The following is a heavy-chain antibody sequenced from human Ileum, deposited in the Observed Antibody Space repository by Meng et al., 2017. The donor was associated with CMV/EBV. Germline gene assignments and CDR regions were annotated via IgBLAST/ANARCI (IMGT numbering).Heavy chain of an antibody. J-gene: IGHJ5*02. CDR2: IYHSGST. D-gene: IGHD3-3*01. V-gene: IGHV4-4*02. CDR1: GSISSSNW. Sequence: GSISSSNWWSWVRQPPGKGLEWIGEIYHSGSTNYNPSLKSRVTISVDKSKNQFSLKLSSVTAADTAVYYCARAIFGVVIMGNWFDPWGQGTLVTVSS. CDR3: ARAIFGVVIMGNWFDP.